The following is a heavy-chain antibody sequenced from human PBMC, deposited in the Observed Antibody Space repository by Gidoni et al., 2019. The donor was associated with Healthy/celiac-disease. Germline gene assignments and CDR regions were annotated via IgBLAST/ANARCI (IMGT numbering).Heavy chain of an antibody. D-gene: IGHD6-13*01. CDR1: GYTFTVYY. CDR2: RNPNSGGT. CDR3: AVPSSSLYRDAFDI. Sequence: QVHLVQSGAEVKKPGASVKVSCKASGYTFTVYYMHWVRQDTGQGLEWMGWRNPNSGGTNYAQKVQGLVTMTRDTSISTAYMELSRLRSDDTAVYYCAVPSSSLYRDAFDIWGQGTMVTVSS. J-gene: IGHJ3*02. V-gene: IGHV1-2*04.